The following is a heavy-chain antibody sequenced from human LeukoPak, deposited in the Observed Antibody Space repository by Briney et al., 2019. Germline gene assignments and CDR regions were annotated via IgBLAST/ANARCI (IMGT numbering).Heavy chain of an antibody. CDR3: ARAGCSGGSCYSFAWFDP. Sequence: SETLSLACTVSGGSISSYYWGWIRQPAGKGLEWIGRIYTSGSTNYNPSLKSRVTMSVDTSKNQFSLKLSSVTAADTAVYYCARAGCSGGSCYSFAWFDPWGQGTLVTVSS. D-gene: IGHD2-15*01. J-gene: IGHJ5*02. V-gene: IGHV4-4*07. CDR2: IYTSGST. CDR1: GGSISSYY.